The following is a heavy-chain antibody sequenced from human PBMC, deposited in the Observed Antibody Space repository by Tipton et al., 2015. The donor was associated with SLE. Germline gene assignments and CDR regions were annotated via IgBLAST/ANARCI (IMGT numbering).Heavy chain of an antibody. D-gene: IGHD5-12*01. V-gene: IGHV3-30*02. CDR3: ARGVVVATTLYYFDY. Sequence: SLRLSCAASGFTFSSYGMHWVRQAPGKGLEWVAFIRYDGSNKYYADSVKGRFTISRDNSKNTLYLQMNSLRAEDTAVYYCARGVVVATTLYYFDYWGQGTLVTVSS. J-gene: IGHJ4*02. CDR1: GFTFSSYG. CDR2: IRYDGSNK.